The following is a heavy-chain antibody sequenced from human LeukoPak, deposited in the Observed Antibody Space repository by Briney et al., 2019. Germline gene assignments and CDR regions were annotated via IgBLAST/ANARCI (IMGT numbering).Heavy chain of an antibody. Sequence: GGSLRLSCAASGFTFDDYAMPWVRHAPGKGLEWVSGISWNSGSIGYADSVKGRFTISRDNAKNSLYLQMNSLRAEDTALYYCAKDLGSYGLDYWGQGTLVTVSS. CDR2: ISWNSGSI. V-gene: IGHV3-9*01. J-gene: IGHJ4*02. D-gene: IGHD5-18*01. CDR3: AKDLGSYGLDY. CDR1: GFTFDDYA.